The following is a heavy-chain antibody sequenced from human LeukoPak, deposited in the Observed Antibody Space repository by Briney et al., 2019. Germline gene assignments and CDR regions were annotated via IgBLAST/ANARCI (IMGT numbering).Heavy chain of an antibody. D-gene: IGHD6-13*01. J-gene: IGHJ4*02. CDR2: ISSSGSTI. CDR3: ARAGTVKAAAPGY. V-gene: IGHV3-48*04. Sequence: GGSLRLSCAASEFTFSSFWMSWVRQAPGKGLEWVSYISSSGSTIYYADSVKGRFTISRDNAKNSLYLQMNSLRAEDTAVYYCARAGTVKAAAPGYWGQGTLVTVSS. CDR1: EFTFSSFW.